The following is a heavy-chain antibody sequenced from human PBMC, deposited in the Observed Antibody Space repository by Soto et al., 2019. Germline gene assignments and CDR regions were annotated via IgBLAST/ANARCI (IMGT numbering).Heavy chain of an antibody. CDR3: ARDPIVGATTARGWFDP. D-gene: IGHD1-26*01. CDR2: ISAYNGNT. V-gene: IGHV1-18*01. CDR1: GYTFTSYG. Sequence: ASVKVSCKASGYTFTSYGISWVRQAPGQGLDWMGWISAYNGNTNYAQKLQGRATMTTDTSTSTAYMELRSLRSDDTAVYYCARDPIVGATTARGWFDPWGQGTLVTVSS. J-gene: IGHJ5*02.